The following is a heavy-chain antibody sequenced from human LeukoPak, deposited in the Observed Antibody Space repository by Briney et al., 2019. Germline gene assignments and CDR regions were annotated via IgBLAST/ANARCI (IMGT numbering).Heavy chain of an antibody. CDR3: ARGFTGSNSGYGDYYYYYGMDV. V-gene: IGHV3-23*01. CDR2: ISSSSSYI. D-gene: IGHD5-12*01. CDR1: GFTFSSYA. Sequence: GGSLRLSCAASGFTFSSYAMSWVRQAPGKGLEWVSAISSSSSYIYYADSVKGRFTISRDNSKNTLYLQMNSLRAEDTAVYYCARGFTGSNSGYGDYYYYYGMDVWGQGTTVTVSS. J-gene: IGHJ6*02.